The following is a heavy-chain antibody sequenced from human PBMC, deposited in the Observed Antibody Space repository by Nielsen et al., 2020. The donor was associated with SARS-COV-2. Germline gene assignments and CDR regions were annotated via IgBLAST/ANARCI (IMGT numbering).Heavy chain of an antibody. CDR3: ASWGSYSSGWYTFGY. CDR2: IRRDSGAR. J-gene: IGHJ4*02. Sequence: ESLKISCVGSGFSFSNYWMSWVRQAPGRGLEWVANIRRDSGARFYVDSVKGRFTISRDNAKNSLYLQMNSLRAEDTALYHCASWGSYSSGWYTFGYWGQGTLVTVSS. V-gene: IGHV3-7*03. CDR1: GFSFSNYW. D-gene: IGHD6-19*01.